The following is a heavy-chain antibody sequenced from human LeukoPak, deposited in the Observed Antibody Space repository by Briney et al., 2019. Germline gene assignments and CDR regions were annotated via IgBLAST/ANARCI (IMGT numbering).Heavy chain of an antibody. CDR3: ASYPSYYYDSSGYYPH. D-gene: IGHD3-22*01. CDR1: GFTFTSYW. Sequence: GALRLSCVASGFTFTSYWMSWVRQAPGKGLEWVANIKQDGSEKYYVDSVKGRFTISRDNAKNSLYLQMNSLRAEDTAVYYCASYPSYYYDSSGYYPHWGQGTLVTVSS. J-gene: IGHJ4*02. V-gene: IGHV3-7*01. CDR2: IKQDGSEK.